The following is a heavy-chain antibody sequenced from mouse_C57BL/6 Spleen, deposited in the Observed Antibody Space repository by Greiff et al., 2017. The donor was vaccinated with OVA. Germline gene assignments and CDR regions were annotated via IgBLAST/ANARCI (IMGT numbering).Heavy chain of an antibody. J-gene: IGHJ1*03. CDR3: ARGEEGYFDV. V-gene: IGHV1-54*01. CDR1: GYAFTNYL. Sequence: VKLMESGAELVRPGTSVKVSCKASGYAFTNYLIEWVKQRPGQGLEWIGVLNPGSGGTNYHEKFQGKATLTADKSSSTAYMQLSSLTSEDSAVYFCARGEEGYFDVWGTGTTVTVSS. CDR2: LNPGSGGT.